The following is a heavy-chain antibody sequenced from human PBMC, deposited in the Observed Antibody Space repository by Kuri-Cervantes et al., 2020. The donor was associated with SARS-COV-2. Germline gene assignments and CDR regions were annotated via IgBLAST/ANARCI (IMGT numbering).Heavy chain of an antibody. Sequence: GESLKISCAASGFTFSSYAMSWVRQAPGKGLEWVSAISGSGGSTYYADSVKGRFTISRDNSKNTLYLQMNSLRAEDTAAYYCAREVAVGDYYYYYYMDVWGKGTTVTVSS. CDR2: ISGSGGST. J-gene: IGHJ6*03. CDR1: GFTFSSYA. D-gene: IGHD3-16*01. CDR3: AREVAVGDYYYYYYMDV. V-gene: IGHV3-23*01.